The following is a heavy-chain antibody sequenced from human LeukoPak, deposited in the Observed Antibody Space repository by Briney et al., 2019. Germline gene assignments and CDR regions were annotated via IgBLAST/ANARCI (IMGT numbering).Heavy chain of an antibody. CDR1: GFTFSTYS. J-gene: IGHJ4*02. V-gene: IGHV3-21*01. CDR3: ACGYSAYPAGY. D-gene: IGHD5-12*01. CDR2: ISSSSTYI. Sequence: GGSLRLSCAASGFTFSTYSMNWVRQAPGKGLEWVSPISSSSTYIYYADSVKGRFTISRDNAKNSLYLQMNSLRAEDTAVYYCACGYSAYPAGYWGQGTLVTVSS.